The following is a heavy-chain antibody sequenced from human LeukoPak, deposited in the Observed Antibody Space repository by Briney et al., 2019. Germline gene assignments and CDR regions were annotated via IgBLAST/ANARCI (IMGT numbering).Heavy chain of an antibody. D-gene: IGHD3-16*01. CDR1: GGSFSGYY. CDR3: ARVKDPGGYYYYYYMGI. CDR2: INHSGST. J-gene: IGHJ6*03. V-gene: IGHV4-34*01. Sequence: NSSETLSLTCAVYGGSFSGYYWSWIRQPPGKGLEWIGEINHSGSTNYNPSLKSRVTISVDTSKNQFSLKVSSVTAADTAVYYCARVKDPGGYYYYYYMGIWGKGNTVTVSS.